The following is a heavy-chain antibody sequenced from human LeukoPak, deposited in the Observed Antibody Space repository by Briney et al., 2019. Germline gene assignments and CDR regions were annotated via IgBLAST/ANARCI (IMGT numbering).Heavy chain of an antibody. J-gene: IGHJ4*02. CDR1: GGSISSYY. D-gene: IGHD6-13*01. V-gene: IGHV4-59*01. CDR2: IYYSGST. Sequence: SETLSLTCTVSGGSISSYYWSWIRQPPGKGLEWIGYIYYSGSTNYNPSLKSRVTISVDTSKNQFSLKLSSVTAADTAVYYCARHSSWPNGAFDYWGQGTLVTVSS. CDR3: ARHSSWPNGAFDY.